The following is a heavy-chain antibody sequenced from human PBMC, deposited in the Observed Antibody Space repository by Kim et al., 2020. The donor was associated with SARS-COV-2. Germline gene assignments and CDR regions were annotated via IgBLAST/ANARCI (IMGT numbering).Heavy chain of an antibody. CDR2: IHYSGSI. CDR3: ARRIPVAGLFDY. D-gene: IGHD6-19*01. J-gene: IGHJ4*02. V-gene: IGHV4-31*03. CDR1: GGSISSGGYY. Sequence: SETLSLTCTVSGGSISSGGYYWSWIRQHPGKGLEWIGYIHYSGSIYYNPSLKSRLTISRDTSKNQFSLKLSSVTAADTAVYYCARRIPVAGLFDYWGQGTLVTVSS.